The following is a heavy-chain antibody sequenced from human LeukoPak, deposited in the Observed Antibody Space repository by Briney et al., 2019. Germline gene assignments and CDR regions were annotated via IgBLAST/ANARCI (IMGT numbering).Heavy chain of an antibody. J-gene: IGHJ4*02. CDR3: ARDDSVYRIAAAGTNY. Sequence: LPGGSLRLSCAASGFTFTTYWMSWVRQAPGKGLEWISYISSSSSTIYYADSVKGRFTISRDNSKNTLYLQMNSLRAEDTAVYYCARDDSVYRIAAAGTNYWGQGTLVTVSS. V-gene: IGHV3-48*01. CDR1: GFTFTTYW. D-gene: IGHD6-13*01. CDR2: ISSSSSTI.